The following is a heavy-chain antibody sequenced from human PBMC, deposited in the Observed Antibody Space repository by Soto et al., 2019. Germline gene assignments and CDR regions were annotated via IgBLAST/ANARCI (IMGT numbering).Heavy chain of an antibody. V-gene: IGHV1-69*01. J-gene: IGHJ4*02. CDR2: IIPIFGTA. Sequence: ASVKVSCKASGCTLSIYAISFVRQAPGQGLEWMGGIIPIFGTANYAQKFQGRVTITADESTSTAYMELSSLRSEDTAVYYCARDLLGSSSFDYWGQGTLVTVSS. CDR3: ARDLLGSSSFDY. CDR1: GCTLSIYA. D-gene: IGHD6-6*01.